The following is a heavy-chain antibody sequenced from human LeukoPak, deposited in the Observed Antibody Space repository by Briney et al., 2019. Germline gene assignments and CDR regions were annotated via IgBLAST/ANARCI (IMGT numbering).Heavy chain of an antibody. D-gene: IGHD1-26*01. CDR3: ARGGSYLSAFDI. CDR2: IYSGGST. J-gene: IGHJ3*02. V-gene: IGHV3-53*01. Sequence: QTGGSLRLSCAASGFTVSSNYMSWVRQAPGKGLEWVSIIYSGGSTFYADSVKGRFTISRDNSKNTLYLQMNSLSAEDTAVYYCARGGSYLSAFDIWGQGTMVTVSS. CDR1: GFTVSSNY.